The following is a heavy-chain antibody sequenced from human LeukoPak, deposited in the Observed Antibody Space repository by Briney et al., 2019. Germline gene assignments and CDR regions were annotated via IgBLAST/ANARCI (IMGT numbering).Heavy chain of an antibody. J-gene: IGHJ4*02. CDR1: GGSISSGDYH. CDR2: IYYSGST. D-gene: IGHD5-18*01. CDR3: ARGDTSMLTGIDY. Sequence: SETLSLTCTVSGGSISSGDYHWSWIRQPPGKGLEWIGYIYYSGSTYYNPSLKSRVTISVDTSKNQFFPNLRSATAADTAVYYCARGDTSMLTGIDYLGQGTLVTVSS. V-gene: IGHV4-30-4*01.